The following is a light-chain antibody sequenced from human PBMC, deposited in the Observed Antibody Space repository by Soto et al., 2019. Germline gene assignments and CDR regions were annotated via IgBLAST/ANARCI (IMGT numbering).Light chain of an antibody. CDR3: QQYSDWPPWR. CDR1: QLVRGSQ. CDR2: GAS. V-gene: IGKV3-15*01. Sequence: EIVMTQSPATLSVSPGEKVTLSCRASQLVRGSQVAWYQQKPGEAPRLLIFGASIRATGIPARFSGDGSETEFTLTINSLQSDDFAVYYCQQYSDWPPWRFGQGTKVDIK. J-gene: IGKJ1*01.